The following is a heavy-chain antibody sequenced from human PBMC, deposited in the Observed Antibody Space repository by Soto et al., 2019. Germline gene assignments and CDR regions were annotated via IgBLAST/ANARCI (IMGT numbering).Heavy chain of an antibody. V-gene: IGHV4-34*01. Sequence: QVQLQQWGAGLLKPSETLSLTCAVYGGSFSGYYWSWIRQPQGKGLEWIGEINHSGSTNYNPSLKSRVTISVDTSKNQFSLKLSSVTAADTAVYYCARERYYYDSSGYYHDAFDIWGQGTMVTVSS. J-gene: IGHJ3*02. D-gene: IGHD3-22*01. CDR3: ARERYYYDSSGYYHDAFDI. CDR2: INHSGST. CDR1: GGSFSGYY.